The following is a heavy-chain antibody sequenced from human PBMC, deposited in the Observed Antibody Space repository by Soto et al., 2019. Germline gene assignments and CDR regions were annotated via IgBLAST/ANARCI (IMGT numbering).Heavy chain of an antibody. V-gene: IGHV3-23*01. J-gene: IGHJ4*02. CDR1: GFTFNNYA. D-gene: IGHD3-16*01. Sequence: EVQLLESGGGLVQPGGSLRLSCAASGFTFNNYAMTWVRQAPGKGLEWVSAISGGGDTTSYADSVKGRFTVSRDGSKNTLYLQMGSLRAEDTGLYFCARGRGGWGGLTARVDFWGQGTLVTVSS. CDR3: ARGRGGWGGLTARVDF. CDR2: ISGGGDTT.